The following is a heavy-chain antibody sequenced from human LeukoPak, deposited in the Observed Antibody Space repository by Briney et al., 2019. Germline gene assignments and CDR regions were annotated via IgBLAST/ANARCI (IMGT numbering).Heavy chain of an antibody. CDR3: ARGLTH. J-gene: IGHJ4*02. V-gene: IGHV4-34*01. CDR1: GVSFSGYY. Sequence: PSETLSLTCTVSGVSFSGYYWRWIRQPPGKGLEWIGEINHSGNPNYNPSLKSRLTISVDTSRNQLSLRLSSVTAADTGVYYCARGLTHWGQGTLVTVSS. CDR2: INHSGNP.